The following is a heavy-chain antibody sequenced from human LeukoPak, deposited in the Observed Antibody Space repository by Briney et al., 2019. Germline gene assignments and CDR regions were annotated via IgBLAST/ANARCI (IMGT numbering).Heavy chain of an antibody. D-gene: IGHD1-26*01. V-gene: IGHV3-21*01. J-gene: IGHJ6*03. CDR1: GFTFSGYS. CDR2: ISGGSDYI. CDR3: ARVVVGATVDYYYYYMDV. Sequence: GGSLRLSCAASGFTFSGYSMTWVRQAPGKGLEWVSSISGGSDYIFHADSVKGRFTVSRDNAKNSLYLQMNSLRAEDTAVYYCARVVVGATVDYYYYYMDVWGKGTTVTVSS.